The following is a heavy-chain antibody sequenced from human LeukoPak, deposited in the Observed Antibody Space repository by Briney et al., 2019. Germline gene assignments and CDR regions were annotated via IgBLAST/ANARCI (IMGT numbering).Heavy chain of an antibody. CDR3: ARLIAASSYFDY. V-gene: IGHV2-70*11. Sequence: SGPTLVNPTQTLTLTCTLSGFSLSTSGMCVSWIRQPPGKALEWLARIDWDDDKYYSTSLRTRVSISKDTSKEQVVLTMTNMDPGDTATYYCARLIAASSYFDYWGQGMLVTVSS. J-gene: IGHJ4*02. D-gene: IGHD6-13*01. CDR1: GFSLSTSGMC. CDR2: IDWDDDK.